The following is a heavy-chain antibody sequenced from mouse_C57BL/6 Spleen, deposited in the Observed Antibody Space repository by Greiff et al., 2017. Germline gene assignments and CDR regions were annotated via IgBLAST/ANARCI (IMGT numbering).Heavy chain of an antibody. V-gene: IGHV1-52*01. CDR2: IDPSDSET. Sequence: QVQLQQPGAELVRPGSSVKLSCKASGYTFTSYWMHWVKQRPIQGLEWIGNIDPSDSETHYNQKFKDKATLTVDKSSSTAYMQLSSLTSEDSAVYYCARGGLVTTVVPFDYWGQGTTLTVSS. CDR1: GYTFTSYW. D-gene: IGHD1-1*01. J-gene: IGHJ2*01. CDR3: ARGGLVTTVVPFDY.